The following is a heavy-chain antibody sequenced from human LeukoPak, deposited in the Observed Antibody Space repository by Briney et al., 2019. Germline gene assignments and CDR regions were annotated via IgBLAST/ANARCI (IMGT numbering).Heavy chain of an antibody. CDR2: ISSSGSTI. V-gene: IGHV3-48*03. J-gene: IGHJ5*02. CDR3: ARGRGAAARNWFDP. CDR1: GFTFSSYE. Sequence: GGSLGLSCAASGFTFSSYEMNWVRQAPGKGLEWVSYISSSGSTIYYADSVKGRFTISRDNAKNSLYLQMNSLRAEDTAVYYCARGRGAAARNWFDPWGQGTLVTVSS. D-gene: IGHD6-13*01.